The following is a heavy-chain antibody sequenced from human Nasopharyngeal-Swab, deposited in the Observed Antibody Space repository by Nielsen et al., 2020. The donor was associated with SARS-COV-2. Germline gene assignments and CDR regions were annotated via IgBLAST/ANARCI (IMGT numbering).Heavy chain of an antibody. J-gene: IGHJ6*03. Sequence: GESLKISCAASGFTFSSYGMHWVRQAPGKGLEWVAVISYDGSNKYYADSVKGRFTISRDNSKNTLYLQMNSRRAEDTAVYYCAKDGIAALPLLGYYYNYYMDVWGKGTTVTVSS. D-gene: IGHD6-6*01. CDR3: AKDGIAALPLLGYYYNYYMDV. CDR2: ISYDGSNK. CDR1: GFTFSSYG. V-gene: IGHV3-30*18.